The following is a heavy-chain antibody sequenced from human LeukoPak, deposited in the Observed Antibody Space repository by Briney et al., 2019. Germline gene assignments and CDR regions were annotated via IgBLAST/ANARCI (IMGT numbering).Heavy chain of an antibody. CDR2: NSAYNGNT. CDR3: ARDGSGGGSYYSNDAFDI. V-gene: IGHV1-18*01. D-gene: IGHD1-26*01. J-gene: IGHJ3*02. CDR1: GYTFTSYG. Sequence: ASVKVSCKASGYTFTSYGISWVRQAPGQGLEWMGWNSAYNGNTNYAQKLQGRVTMTTDTSTSTAYMELRSLRSDDTAVYYCARDGSGGGSYYSNDAFDIWGQGTMVTVSS.